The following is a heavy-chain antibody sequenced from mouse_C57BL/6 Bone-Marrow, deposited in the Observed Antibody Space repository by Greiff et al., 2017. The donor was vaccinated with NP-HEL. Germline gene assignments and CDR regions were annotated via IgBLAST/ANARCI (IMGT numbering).Heavy chain of an antibody. CDR1: GYTFTSYW. CDR3: AKTGNWDGNWFFDV. V-gene: IGHV1-53*01. CDR2: IIPHNGGT. Sequence: QVQLKQPGTELVKPGASVKLSCKASGYTFTSYWMHWVKQRPGQGLEWIGNIIPHNGGTNFNEKFTSKATLTVDKSSSTAYMQLSSLTSEDSAVYYCAKTGNWDGNWFFDVWGTGTTVTVSS. J-gene: IGHJ1*03. D-gene: IGHD4-1*02.